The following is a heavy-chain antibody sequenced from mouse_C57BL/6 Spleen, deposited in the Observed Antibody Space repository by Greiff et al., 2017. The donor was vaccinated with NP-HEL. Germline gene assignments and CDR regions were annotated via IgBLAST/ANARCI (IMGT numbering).Heavy chain of an antibody. CDR2: IDPETGGT. V-gene: IGHV1-15*01. J-gene: IGHJ2*01. CDR1: SYTFTDYE. Sequence: QVQLKQSGAELVRPGASVTLSCKASSYTFTDYEMHWVKQTPVHGLEWIGAIDPETGGTAYNQKFKGKAILTADKSSSTAYMELRSLTSEDSAVYYCTRGGVTGTGFDYWGQGTTLTVSS. D-gene: IGHD4-1*01. CDR3: TRGGVTGTGFDY.